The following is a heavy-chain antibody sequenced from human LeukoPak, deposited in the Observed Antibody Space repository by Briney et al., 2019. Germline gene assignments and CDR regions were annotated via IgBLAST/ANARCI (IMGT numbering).Heavy chain of an antibody. J-gene: IGHJ4*02. V-gene: IGHV1-3*01. CDR1: GYTFTSYA. CDR2: INAGNGNT. D-gene: IGHD6-19*01. CDR3: AREDIAVAADY. Sequence: GASVKVSCKASGYTFTSYAMHWVRQAPGQRLEWMGWINAGNGNTKYSQKFQGRVTITRDTAASTAYMELSSLRSEDTAVYYCAREDIAVAADYWGQGTLVTVSS.